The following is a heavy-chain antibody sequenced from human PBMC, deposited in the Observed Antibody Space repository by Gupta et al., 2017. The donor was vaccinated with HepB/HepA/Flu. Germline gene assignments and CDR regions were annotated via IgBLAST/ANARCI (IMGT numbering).Heavy chain of an antibody. CDR2: IKSNPEGGTT. CDR1: GFTFSNAW. Sequence: EAQLVESGGSLVKPGGSLRVSCTASGFTFSNAWMNWVRQVPGKGLEWVGRIKSNPEGGTTDYAGPVKGRFTISRDDSKNTLYLQMNSLKTEDTALYYCTTESRRSNYWGQGTLVTVSS. CDR3: TTESRRSNY. V-gene: IGHV3-15*01. J-gene: IGHJ4*02.